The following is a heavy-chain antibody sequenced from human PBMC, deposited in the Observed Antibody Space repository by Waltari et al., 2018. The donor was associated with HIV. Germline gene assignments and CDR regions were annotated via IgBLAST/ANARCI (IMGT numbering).Heavy chain of an antibody. CDR2: ISSSGSFI. CDR3: ARDSRGTSWSLNWFDP. CDR1: GSTFSHYA. J-gene: IGHJ5*02. V-gene: IGHV3-21*02. D-gene: IGHD6-13*01. Sequence: EVQLVDSGGGLVKPGGSLILPSAASGSTFSHYATHWVRQSPGKGLEWVSSISSSGSFIYDADSVKGRFTISRDNAQNSMYLQMNNLRADDSAMYYCARDSRGTSWSLNWFDPWGQGTLVTVSS.